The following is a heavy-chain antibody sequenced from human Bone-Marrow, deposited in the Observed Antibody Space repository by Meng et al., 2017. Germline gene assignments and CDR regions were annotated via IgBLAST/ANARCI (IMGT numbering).Heavy chain of an antibody. CDR3: AALYYYGSGSYYNPVDY. V-gene: IGHV1-58*02. Sequence: SVKVSCKASGFTFTSSAMQWVRQARGQRLEWIGWIVIGSGNTNYAQKFQERVTITRDMSTSTAYMELSSLRSEDTAVYYCAALYYYGSGSYYNPVDYWGQGTLVTVSS. CDR2: IVIGSGNT. J-gene: IGHJ4*02. D-gene: IGHD3-10*01. CDR1: GFTFTSSA.